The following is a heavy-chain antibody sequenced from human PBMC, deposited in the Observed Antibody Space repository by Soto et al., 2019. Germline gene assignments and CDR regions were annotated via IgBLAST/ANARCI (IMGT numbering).Heavy chain of an antibody. CDR3: ARSNWFDP. Sequence: SETLSLTCAVYGGSFSAYYWTWIRQPPGKGLEWIGEINHSGSTSYNPSLKSRVTISVDTSKNQFSLKLSSVTAADTAVYYCARSNWFDPWGQGTPVTVSS. CDR2: INHSGST. J-gene: IGHJ5*02. V-gene: IGHV4-34*01. CDR1: GGSFSAYY.